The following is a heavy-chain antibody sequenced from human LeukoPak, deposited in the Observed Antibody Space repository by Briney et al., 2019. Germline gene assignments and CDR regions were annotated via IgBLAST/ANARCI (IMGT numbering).Heavy chain of an antibody. CDR2: MNPYSGNT. D-gene: IGHD3-10*01. J-gene: IGHJ4*02. CDR1: GYTFTSYD. V-gene: IGHV1-8*01. Sequence: ASVKVSCKASGYTFTSYDINWVRQATGQGLEWMGWMNPYSGNTGYAQKFQGRVTMTRNTSISTAYMELSSLRSEDTAVYYCARRNMVRGVIMPDYEGRGNLVMVSS. CDR3: ARRNMVRGVIMPDY.